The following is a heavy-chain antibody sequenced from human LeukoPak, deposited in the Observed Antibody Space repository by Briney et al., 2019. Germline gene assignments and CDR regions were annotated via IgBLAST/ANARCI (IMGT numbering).Heavy chain of an antibody. CDR3: AKDIGIVGARGAFDI. CDR2: ISWNSGSI. CDR1: GFTFDDYA. J-gene: IGHJ3*02. Sequence: PGRSLRLSCAASGFTFDDYAMHWVRQAPGKGLEWVSGISWNSGSIGYADSVKGRFTISRDNAKNSLYLQMNSLRAEDMALYYCAKDIGIVGARGAFDIWGQGTMVTVSS. D-gene: IGHD1-26*01. V-gene: IGHV3-9*03.